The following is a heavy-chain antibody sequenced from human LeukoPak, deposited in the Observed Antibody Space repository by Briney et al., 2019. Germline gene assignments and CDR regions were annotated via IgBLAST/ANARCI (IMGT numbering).Heavy chain of an antibody. CDR1: GFPFSSYA. D-gene: IGHD5-18*01. V-gene: IGHV3-23*01. Sequence: GGSLSLSCAASGFPFSSYAMSWVRQAPGKGLEWVSAISGSGGSTYYADSVKGRFTISRDNSKNTLYLQMNSLRAEDTAVYYCAKVSWDTSFDYWGQGTLVTVSS. CDR2: ISGSGGST. CDR3: AKVSWDTSFDY. J-gene: IGHJ4*02.